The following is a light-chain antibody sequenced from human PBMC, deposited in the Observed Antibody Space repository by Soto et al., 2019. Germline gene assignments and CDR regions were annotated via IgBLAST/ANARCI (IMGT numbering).Light chain of an antibody. CDR3: QQSCMAPIT. Sequence: IQMTGSPWSLPASFGKRFTIACLASQSIRTYLNWYKKTPGKAPNLLIYDASRLQSAVTSRFSGRGGRTDFTLSISSVMTEGFETYFCQQSCMAPITFGQGTRLDIK. V-gene: IGKV1-39*01. J-gene: IGKJ5*01. CDR1: QSIRTY. CDR2: DAS.